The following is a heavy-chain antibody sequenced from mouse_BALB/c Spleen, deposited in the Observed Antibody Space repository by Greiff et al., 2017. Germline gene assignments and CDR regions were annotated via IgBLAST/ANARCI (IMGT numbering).Heavy chain of an antibody. CDR2: IWGDGST. CDR1: GFSLTGYG. Sequence: VMLVESGPGLVAPSQSLSITCTVSGFSLTGYGVNWVRQPPGKGLEWLGMIWGDGSTDYNSALKSRLSISKDNSKSQVFLKMNSLQTDDTARYYCARAFHYYGYGYAMDYWGQGTSVTVSS. CDR3: ARAFHYYGYGYAMDY. V-gene: IGHV2-6-7*01. J-gene: IGHJ4*01. D-gene: IGHD1-2*01.